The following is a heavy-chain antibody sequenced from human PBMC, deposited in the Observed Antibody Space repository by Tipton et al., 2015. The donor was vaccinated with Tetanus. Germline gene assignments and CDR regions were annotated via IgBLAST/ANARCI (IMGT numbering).Heavy chain of an antibody. CDR1: GFTFNDFA. J-gene: IGHJ4*02. CDR3: VRDGGSSGWLAY. V-gene: IGHV3-9*01. Sequence: SLRLSCVGSGFTFNDFAIHWVRQVSGKGLEWVSAVSGAGGSKVYADSVKGRFSISRDNAKNTLYLQMNSLRVEDTAVYYCVRDGGSSGWLAYWGQGTLVTVSS. D-gene: IGHD6-19*01. CDR2: VSGAGGSK.